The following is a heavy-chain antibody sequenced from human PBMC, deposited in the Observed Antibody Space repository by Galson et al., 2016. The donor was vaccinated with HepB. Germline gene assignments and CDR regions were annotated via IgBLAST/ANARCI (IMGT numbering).Heavy chain of an antibody. V-gene: IGHV6-1*01. CDR1: GDSVSTNSAA. D-gene: IGHD3-22*01. Sequence: CAISGDSVSTNSAAWNWIRQSPSRGLEWLGRTYYRSKWYNDYAVSVKSRISIDADTSKNQFSLHLMSVTPEDTAVYYCARDRYYFDSGGYSSAWFDPWGQGNLVIVSS. J-gene: IGHJ5*02. CDR2: TYYRSKWYN. CDR3: ARDRYYFDSGGYSSAWFDP.